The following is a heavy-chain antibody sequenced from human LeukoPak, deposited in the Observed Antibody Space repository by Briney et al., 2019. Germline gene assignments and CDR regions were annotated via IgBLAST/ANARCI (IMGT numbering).Heavy chain of an antibody. CDR2: IKQDGSEK. V-gene: IGHV3-7*01. J-gene: IGHJ4*02. D-gene: IGHD6-6*01. CDR3: ARAVPSIAARPMLIDY. CDR1: GFTFSSYA. Sequence: PGGSLRLSCAASGFTFSSYAVHWVRQAPGKGLEWVANIKQDGSEKYYVDSVKGRFTISRDNAKNSLYLQMNSLRAEDTAVYYCARAVPSIAARPMLIDYWGQGTLVTVSS.